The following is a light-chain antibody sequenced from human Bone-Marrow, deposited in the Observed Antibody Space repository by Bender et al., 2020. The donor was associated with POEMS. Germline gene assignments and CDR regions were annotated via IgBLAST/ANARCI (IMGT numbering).Light chain of an antibody. J-gene: IGLJ2*01. CDR1: SSDVGAYNY. CDR2: GVT. Sequence: QSALTQPASVSGSPGQSITISCTGTSSDVGAYNYVSWYQQRPGKAPKLMIYGVTNRPSGVSNRFSGSMSGTSASLAISGLHSEDEADYYCVAWDDTLNGWVFGGGTKLTVL. CDR3: VAWDDTLNGWV. V-gene: IGLV2-14*01.